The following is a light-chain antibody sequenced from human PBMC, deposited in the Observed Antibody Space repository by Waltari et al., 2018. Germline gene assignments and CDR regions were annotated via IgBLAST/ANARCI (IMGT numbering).Light chain of an antibody. CDR3: QQRGNWPPT. J-gene: IGKJ1*01. V-gene: IGKV3-11*01. Sequence: EIVLTQSPATLSLSPGEGATLSCRASQTVSSYLAWYQQKPGQAPRLLFDDASNRASGVPAGFSGSGSGTDFTLTSSSLEPEDFAVYYCQQRGNWPPTFGQGTKVEIK. CDR2: DAS. CDR1: QTVSSY.